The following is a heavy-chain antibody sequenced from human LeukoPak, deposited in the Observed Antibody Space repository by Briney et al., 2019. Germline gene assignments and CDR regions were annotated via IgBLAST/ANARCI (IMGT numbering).Heavy chain of an antibody. Sequence: GGSLRLSCAASGFTFSGSAMHWVRQASGKGLEWVGRIRSKANSYATAYAASVKGRFTISRDDSKNTAYLQMNSLETEDAAVYYCTRGRYEYVGGDNFDYWGQGTLVTVSS. CDR3: TRGRYEYVGGDNFDY. CDR1: GFTFSGSA. D-gene: IGHD3-16*01. J-gene: IGHJ4*02. CDR2: IRSKANSYAT. V-gene: IGHV3-73*01.